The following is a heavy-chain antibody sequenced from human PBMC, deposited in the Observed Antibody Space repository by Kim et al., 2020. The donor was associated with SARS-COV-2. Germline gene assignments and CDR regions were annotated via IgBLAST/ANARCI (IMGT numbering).Heavy chain of an antibody. CDR3: ATHLRGGQQPTPPFFDY. D-gene: IGHD6-13*01. J-gene: IGHJ4*02. V-gene: IGHV1-18*01. CDR1: GYTFTSYG. Sequence: ASVKVSCKASGYTFTSYGISWVRQAPGQGLEWMGWISAYNGNTNYAQKLQGRVTMTTDTSTSTAYMELRSLRSDDTAVYYCATHLRGGQQPTPPFFDYWGQGTLVTVSS. CDR2: ISAYNGNT.